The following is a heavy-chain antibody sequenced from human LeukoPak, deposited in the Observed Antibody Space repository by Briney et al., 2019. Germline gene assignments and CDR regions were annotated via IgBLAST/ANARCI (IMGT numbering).Heavy chain of an antibody. CDR3: ARNQAGYHQSPLYYFDY. J-gene: IGHJ4*02. V-gene: IGHV3-21*01. CDR1: GFTFSNYN. Sequence: GGSLRLSCAASGFTFSNYNMNWVRQAPGKGLEWVSSISRSSSYICYADSVKGRLTISRDNAKNSLYLQMNSLRAEDTAVYYCARNQAGYHQSPLYYFDYWGQGTLVTVSS. CDR2: ISRSSSYI. D-gene: IGHD3-9*01.